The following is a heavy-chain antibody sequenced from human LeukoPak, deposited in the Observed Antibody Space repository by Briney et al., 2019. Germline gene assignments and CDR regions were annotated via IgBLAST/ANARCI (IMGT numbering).Heavy chain of an antibody. CDR1: GFTFNSYA. D-gene: IGHD3-16*01. CDR3: AKVGSGDYYGYKGVVDY. CDR2: ISYDGSNT. J-gene: IGHJ4*02. V-gene: IGHV3-30*01. Sequence: GGSLRLPCAASGFTFNSYAIHWVRQAPGKGLEWVAFISYDGSNTYYADSVKGRFTISRDTSKNTLYLQMNSLRAEDTAVYYCAKVGSGDYYGYKGVVDYWGQGTLVTVSS.